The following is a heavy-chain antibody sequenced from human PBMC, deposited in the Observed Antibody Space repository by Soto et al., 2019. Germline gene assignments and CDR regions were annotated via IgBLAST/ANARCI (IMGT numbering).Heavy chain of an antibody. CDR1: VFTFSSYE. D-gene: IGHD2-2*01. V-gene: IGHV3-48*03. CDR3: ARVYCSTTTCHVQAFDS. Sequence: GGSLRLSCAASVFTFSSYEMNWVRQAPGKTLEWVSYISSAGDSSYYADSVKSRFTISRDNAKNSLYLQMNSLRVEDTAVYYCARVYCSTTTCHVQAFDSWGQGTLVTVSS. J-gene: IGHJ4*02. CDR2: ISSAGDSS.